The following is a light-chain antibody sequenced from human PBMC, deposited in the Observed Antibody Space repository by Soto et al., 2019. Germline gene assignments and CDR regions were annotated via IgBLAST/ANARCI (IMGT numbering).Light chain of an antibody. V-gene: IGLV2-14*01. CDR2: DVS. CDR3: SSYTTSSTRYVV. J-gene: IGLJ2*01. CDR1: SSDVGGYNY. Sequence: QPVLTQPASVSGSPGQSITISCTGTSSDVGGYNYVSWYQQHPGKASKLIIYDVSNRPSGVSNRFSGSKSGNTASLTISGLHAEDEADYYGSSYTTSSTRYVVFGGGTLLAVL.